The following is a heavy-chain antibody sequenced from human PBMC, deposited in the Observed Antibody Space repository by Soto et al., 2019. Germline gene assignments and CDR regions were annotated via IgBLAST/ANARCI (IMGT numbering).Heavy chain of an antibody. Sequence: GGSLRLSCAASGFTFSDYYINWVRQAPGKGLEWVGRTRNKANSYTTDYAAFVKGRFTISRDDSKNLIYLQMNSLKTEDTAVYYCAREGSSSGPDYEYWGRGT. J-gene: IGHJ4*01. CDR3: AREGSSSGPDYEY. CDR2: TRNKANSYTT. CDR1: GFTFSDYY. D-gene: IGHD3-22*01. V-gene: IGHV3-72*01.